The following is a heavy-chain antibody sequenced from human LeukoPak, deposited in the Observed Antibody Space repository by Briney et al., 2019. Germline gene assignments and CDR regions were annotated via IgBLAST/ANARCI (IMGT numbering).Heavy chain of an antibody. J-gene: IGHJ4*02. CDR3: ARGYRTVDY. CDR1: GGSFSGYY. Sequence: SETPSLTCAVYGGSFSGYYWSWIRQPPGKGLEWIGEINHSGSTNYNPSLKSRVTISVDTSKNQFSLKLSSVTAADTAVYYCARGYRTVDYWGQGTLVTVSS. CDR2: INHSGST. V-gene: IGHV4-34*01. D-gene: IGHD1-1*01.